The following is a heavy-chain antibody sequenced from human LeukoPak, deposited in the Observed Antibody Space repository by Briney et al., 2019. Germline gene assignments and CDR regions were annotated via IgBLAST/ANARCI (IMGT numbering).Heavy chain of an antibody. CDR1: GYTFTSYG. CDR2: ISAYNGNT. Sequence: ASVKVSCKASGYTFTSYGISWVRRAPGQGLEWMGWISAYNGNTNYAQKLQGRVTMTTDTSTSTAYMELRSLRSDDTAVYYCARDPHYYYDSSGYQDLFDYWGQGTLVTVSS. CDR3: ARDPHYYYDSSGYQDLFDY. J-gene: IGHJ4*02. D-gene: IGHD3-22*01. V-gene: IGHV1-18*01.